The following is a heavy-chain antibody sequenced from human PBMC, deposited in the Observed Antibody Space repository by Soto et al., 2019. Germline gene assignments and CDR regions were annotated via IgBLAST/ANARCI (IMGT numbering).Heavy chain of an antibody. CDR2: IYYSGST. D-gene: IGHD2-2*01. CDR3: ARSSTITYYYYGMDV. CDR1: GVSISRSNW. J-gene: IGHJ6*02. Sequence: SETLSLTCSVSGVSISRSNWWTWVRQAPGKGLEWIGYIYYSGSTTYNPSLKNRVTISVDTSKNQFSLKLSSVTAADTAVYYCARSSTITYYYYGMDVWGQGTTVTVSS. V-gene: IGHV4-31*02.